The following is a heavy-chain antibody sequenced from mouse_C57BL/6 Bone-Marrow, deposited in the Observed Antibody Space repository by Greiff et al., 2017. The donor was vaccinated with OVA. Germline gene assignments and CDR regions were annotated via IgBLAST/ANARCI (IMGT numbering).Heavy chain of an antibody. CDR3: ARLGPWYYFDY. CDR1: GYTFTSYW. V-gene: IGHV1-69*01. J-gene: IGHJ2*01. CDR2: IDPSDSYT. Sequence: QVQLQQPGAELVMPGASVKLSCKASGYTFTSYWMHWVKQRPGQGLEWIGEIDPSDSYTNYNQKFKGKSTLTVDKSSSTAYMQLSSLTSEDSAVYYCARLGPWYYFDYWGQGTTLTVSS.